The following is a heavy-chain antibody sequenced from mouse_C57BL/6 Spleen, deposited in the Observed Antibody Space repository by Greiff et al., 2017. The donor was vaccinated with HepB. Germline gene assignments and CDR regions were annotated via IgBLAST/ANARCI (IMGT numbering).Heavy chain of an antibody. J-gene: IGHJ3*01. CDR1: GYSITSGYY. CDR3: AREDSSVPGFAY. CDR2: ISYDGSN. V-gene: IGHV3-6*01. Sequence: ESGPGLVKPSQSLSLTCSVTGYSITSGYYWNWIRQFPGNKLEWMGYISYDGSNNYNPSLKNRISITRDTSKNLFFLKLNSVTTEDTATYYCAREDSSVPGFAYWGQVTLVTVSA. D-gene: IGHD3-2*02.